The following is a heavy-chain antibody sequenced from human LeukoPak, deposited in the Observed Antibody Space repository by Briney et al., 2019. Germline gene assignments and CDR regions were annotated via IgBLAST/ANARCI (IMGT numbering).Heavy chain of an antibody. Sequence: ASVKVSCKASGYTFTSYYMHWVRQAPGQGLEWMGIINPSGGSTSYAQKFQDRVTMTRDTSTSTVYMELRSLTSDDTAVYYCARTFSASNWLDPWGQGTLVTVSS. V-gene: IGHV1-46*01. CDR2: INPSGGST. CDR3: ARTFSASNWLDP. CDR1: GYTFTSYY. J-gene: IGHJ5*02.